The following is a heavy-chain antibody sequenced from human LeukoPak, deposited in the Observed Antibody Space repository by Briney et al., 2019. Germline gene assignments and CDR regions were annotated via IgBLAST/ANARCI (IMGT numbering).Heavy chain of an antibody. J-gene: IGHJ5*02. CDR3: ARSAGGVVIMRFDP. V-gene: IGHV4-59*01. CDR2: IYYSGST. CDR1: GGSISSYY. Sequence: PSETLSLTCTVSGGSISSYYWSWIRQPPGKGLEWIGYIYYSGSTNYNPSLKSRVTISADTSKNQFSLKLSSVTAADTAVYYCARSAGGVVIMRFDPWGQGTLVTVSS. D-gene: IGHD3-3*01.